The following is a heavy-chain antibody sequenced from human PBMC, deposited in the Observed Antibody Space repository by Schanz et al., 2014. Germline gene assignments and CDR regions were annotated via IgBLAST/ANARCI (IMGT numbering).Heavy chain of an antibody. Sequence: QVQLVQSGTQVKKPGASVKVSCKASGYTLSAYSLHWVRQAPGQGLEWMGWISAYNGNTNYAQKLQGRVTMTTDTSTSTAYMELRSLRSDDTAVYYCARDGVDAAAGGNYWGQGTLVTVSP. V-gene: IGHV1-18*01. CDR3: ARDGVDAAAGGNY. J-gene: IGHJ4*02. D-gene: IGHD6-13*01. CDR2: ISAYNGNT. CDR1: GYTLSAYS.